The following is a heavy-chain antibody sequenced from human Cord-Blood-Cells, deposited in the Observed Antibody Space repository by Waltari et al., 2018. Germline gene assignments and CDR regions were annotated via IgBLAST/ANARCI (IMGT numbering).Heavy chain of an antibody. D-gene: IGHD6-19*01. CDR3: ARVGVAAPRGWFDP. J-gene: IGHJ5*02. Sequence: EVQLVESGGGLIQPGGSLRLSCAASGFTVSSNYMSWVRQAPGKGLEWVSGIYSGGSTTYANSVKGRFTISRDNSKNTLYLQMNSLRAEDTAVYYCARVGVAAPRGWFDPWGQGTLVTVSS. CDR2: IYSGGST. CDR1: GFTVSSNY. V-gene: IGHV3-53*01.